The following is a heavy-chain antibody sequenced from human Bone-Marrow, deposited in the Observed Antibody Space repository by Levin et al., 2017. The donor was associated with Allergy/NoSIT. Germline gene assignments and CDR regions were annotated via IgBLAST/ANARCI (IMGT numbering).Heavy chain of an antibody. CDR1: GFTANNNY. J-gene: IGHJ4*02. V-gene: IGHV3-53*01. CDR3: ARRSHTTSASLGY. CDR2: IYSGGDT. D-gene: IGHD1-14*01. Sequence: GGSLRLSCTASGFTANNNYMTWARQAPGKGLEWVSRIYSGGDTHHADSVRGRFTISRDNSKNTLYLQMNSLRAEDTAVYYCARRSHTTSASLGYWGQGTLVTVSS.